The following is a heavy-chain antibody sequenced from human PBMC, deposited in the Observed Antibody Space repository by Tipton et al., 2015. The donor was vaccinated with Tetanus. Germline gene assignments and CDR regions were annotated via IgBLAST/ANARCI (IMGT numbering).Heavy chain of an antibody. D-gene: IGHD7-27*01. J-gene: IGHJ2*01. V-gene: IGHV5-51*01. CDR3: ARRLGPYTGDQIWHFDL. Sequence: QLVQSGAEVKKPGESLKISCQGSGYNFNLYWIAWVRQMPGKGLEWMGIIYPGDSDTTYSPSFQVQATISANRSSSPAYLQWSSLKASDSAVFFCARRLGPYTGDQIWHFDLWGRGTLVTVSS. CDR2: IYPGDSDT. CDR1: GYNFNLYW.